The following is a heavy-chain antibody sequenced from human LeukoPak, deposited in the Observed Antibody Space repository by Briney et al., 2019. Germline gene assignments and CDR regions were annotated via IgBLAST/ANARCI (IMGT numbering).Heavy chain of an antibody. Sequence: SANVSCKDSGGTFSNYGISWVRQAPGQGLEWMGRIIPILGIANYAQKFQGRVTITADKSTTTAYMELSSLRSEDTAVYYCASPVKYYCGQRTLVTVSS. CDR2: IIPILGIA. V-gene: IGHV1-69*04. D-gene: IGHD3-16*02. J-gene: IGHJ4*02. CDR3: ASPVKYY. CDR1: GGTFSNYG.